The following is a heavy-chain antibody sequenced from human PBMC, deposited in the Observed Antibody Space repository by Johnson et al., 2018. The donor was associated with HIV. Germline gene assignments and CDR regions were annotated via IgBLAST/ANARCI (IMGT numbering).Heavy chain of an antibody. CDR3: ARDLVGLADAFDI. J-gene: IGHJ3*02. V-gene: IGHV3-66*01. D-gene: IGHD3-16*02. CDR1: GFTVSSNY. CDR2: IYSGGST. Sequence: QLVESGGGLVQPGGSLRLSCAASGFTVSSNYMSWVRQAPGKGLEWVSVIYSGGSTYYADSVKGRFTISRDNSKNTLYLQMNSLRAEDTAVYYCARDLVGLADAFDIWGQGTMVTVSS.